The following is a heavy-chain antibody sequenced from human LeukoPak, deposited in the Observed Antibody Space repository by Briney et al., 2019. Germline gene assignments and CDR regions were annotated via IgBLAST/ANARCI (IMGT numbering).Heavy chain of an antibody. CDR1: GFTFSSYS. CDR3: ARVRSYDSSVGYAFDI. Sequence: GGSLRLSCAASGFTFSSYSMNWVRQAPGKGLEWVSSISSSSSYIYCADSVKGRFTISRDNAKNSLYLQMNSLRAEDTAVYYCARVRSYDSSVGYAFDIWGQGTMVTVSS. CDR2: ISSSSSYI. D-gene: IGHD3-22*01. J-gene: IGHJ3*02. V-gene: IGHV3-21*01.